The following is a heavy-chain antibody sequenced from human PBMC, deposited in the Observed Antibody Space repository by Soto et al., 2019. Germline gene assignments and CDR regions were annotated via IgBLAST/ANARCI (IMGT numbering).Heavy chain of an antibody. CDR2: INHSGST. CDR1: GGSFSGYY. D-gene: IGHD2-15*01. V-gene: IGHV4-34*01. J-gene: IGHJ6*02. CDR3: ARVPLVVAAPSKPGYGMDV. Sequence: SETLSLTCAVYGGSFSGYYWSWIRQPPGKGLEWIGEINHSGSTNYNPSLKSRVTISVDTSKNQFSLKLSSVTAADTAVYYCARVPLVVAAPSKPGYGMDVWGQGTTVTVSS.